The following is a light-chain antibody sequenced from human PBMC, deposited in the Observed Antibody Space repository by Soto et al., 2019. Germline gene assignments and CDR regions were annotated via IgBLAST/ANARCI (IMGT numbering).Light chain of an antibody. CDR2: GAS. J-gene: IGKJ5*01. Sequence: VWTQTQCTRSLSPGGRATLSCSASQSVTSNYLAWYQQKPGQAPRLLVYGASSRATGISDRFSGGGSGTDFTLTISRLEPEDFAVYYCQHYVSPPITFGQRRLLEV. CDR3: QHYVSPPIT. CDR1: QSVTSNY. V-gene: IGKV3-20*01.